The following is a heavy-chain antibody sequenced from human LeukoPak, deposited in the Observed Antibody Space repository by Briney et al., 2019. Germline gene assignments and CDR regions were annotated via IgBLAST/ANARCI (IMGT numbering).Heavy chain of an antibody. D-gene: IGHD2-21*02. Sequence: ASVKVSCKASGGTSSSYAISWVRQAPGQGLERMGGIIPIFGTANYAQKFQGRVTITADESTSTAYMELSSLRSEDTAVYYCAVGGPNCGGDCYSRWGQGTLVTVSS. J-gene: IGHJ4*02. CDR2: IIPIFGTA. CDR3: AVGGPNCGGDCYSR. CDR1: GGTSSSYA. V-gene: IGHV1-69*13.